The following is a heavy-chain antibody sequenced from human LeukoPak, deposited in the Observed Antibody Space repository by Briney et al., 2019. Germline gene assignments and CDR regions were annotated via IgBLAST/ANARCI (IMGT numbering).Heavy chain of an antibody. V-gene: IGHV5-51*01. J-gene: IGHJ1*01. CDR2: IYPGDSDT. CDR1: GYSFTSYW. D-gene: IGHD3-22*01. Sequence: GESLKISCKGSGYSFTSYWIGWVRQMPGKGLEWMGIIYPGDSDTRYSPSLQGQVTISADKSISTAYLQWSSLKASDTAMYYCARLSKLYYYDSSGYYSSGEEYFQHWGQGTLVTVSS. CDR3: ARLSKLYYYDSSGYYSSGEEYFQH.